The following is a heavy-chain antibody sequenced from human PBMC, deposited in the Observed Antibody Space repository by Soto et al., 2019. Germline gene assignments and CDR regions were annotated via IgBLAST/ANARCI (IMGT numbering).Heavy chain of an antibody. Sequence: GGSLRLSCAASGFTFSSYGMHWVRQAPGKGLEWVAVISYDGSNKYYADSVKGRFTISRDNSKNTLYLQMNSLRAEDTAVYYCATLHAFDIWGQGTMVTVSS. CDR2: ISYDGSNK. J-gene: IGHJ3*02. V-gene: IGHV3-30*03. CDR1: GFTFSSYG. CDR3: ATLHAFDI.